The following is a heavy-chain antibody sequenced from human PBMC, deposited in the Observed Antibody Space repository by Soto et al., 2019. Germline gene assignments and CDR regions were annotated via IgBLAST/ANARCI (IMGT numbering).Heavy chain of an antibody. CDR1: GYTFTGYY. D-gene: IGHD3-3*01. CDR3: ASVTIFGVVGDYYYGMDV. V-gene: IGHV1-2*04. CDR2: INPNSGGT. Sequence: ASGKVSCKASGYTFTGYYMHWVRQAPGQGLEWMGWINPNSGGTNYAQKFQGWVTMTRDTSISTAYMELSRLRSDDTAVYYCASVTIFGVVGDYYYGMDVWGQGTTVTVSS. J-gene: IGHJ6*02.